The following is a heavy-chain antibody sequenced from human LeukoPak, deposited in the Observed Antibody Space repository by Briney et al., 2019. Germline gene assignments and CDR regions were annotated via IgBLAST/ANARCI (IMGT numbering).Heavy chain of an antibody. D-gene: IGHD3-22*01. V-gene: IGHV1-8*01. CDR3: ARADSSGYYNPFDY. CDR1: GYTFTSYD. Sequence: ASVKVSCKASGYTFTSYDINWVRQATGQGLEWMGWMNPNSGNTGYAQKFQGRVTMTRNTSISTAYMELSSLRSEDTAVYYCARADSSGYYNPFDYWGQGTLVTVSS. J-gene: IGHJ4*02. CDR2: MNPNSGNT.